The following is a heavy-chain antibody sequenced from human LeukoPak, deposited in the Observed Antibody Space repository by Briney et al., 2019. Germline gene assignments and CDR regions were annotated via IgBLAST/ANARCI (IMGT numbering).Heavy chain of an antibody. CDR3: TRDRAYKTFDY. CDR2: IRPDGSEA. Sequence: PGGSLRLSCAASGFTFSSSWMTWVRQASGKGLEWVAVIRPDGSEAAYVDSVIGRFTISRDNAKNSLFLQMISLIVEDTAVYYCTRDRAYKTFDYWGREPWSPSP. V-gene: IGHV3-7*04. J-gene: IGHJ4*02. D-gene: IGHD3-16*01. CDR1: GFTFSSSW.